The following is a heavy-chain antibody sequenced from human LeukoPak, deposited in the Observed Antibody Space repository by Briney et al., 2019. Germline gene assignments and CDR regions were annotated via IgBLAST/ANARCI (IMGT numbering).Heavy chain of an antibody. CDR3: AKSGYYGSGSYYYEYFQH. CDR2: ISGSGGST. D-gene: IGHD3-10*01. CDR1: GFTFSSYG. V-gene: IGHV3-23*01. J-gene: IGHJ1*01. Sequence: PGGSLRLSCAASGFTFSSYGMSWVRQAPGKGPEWVSAISGSGGSTYYADSVKGRFTISRDNSKNTLYLQMNSLRAEDTAVYYCAKSGYYGSGSYYYEYFQHWGQGTLVTVSS.